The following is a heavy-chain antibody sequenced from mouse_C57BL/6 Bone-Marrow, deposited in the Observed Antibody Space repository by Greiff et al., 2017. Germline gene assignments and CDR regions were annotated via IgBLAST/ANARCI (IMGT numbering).Heavy chain of an antibody. V-gene: IGHV5-16*01. CDR3: AREDGYYSWYFDV. J-gene: IGHJ1*03. D-gene: IGHD2-3*01. CDR2: INYDGSST. Sequence: EVQLVESGGDLVKPGGSLKLSCTASGFTFSDYYMAWVRQVPEKGLEWVANINYDGSSTYYLDSLKSRFIISRDNAKNILYLQMSSLKSEDTATYYCAREDGYYSWYFDVWGTGTTVTVSS. CDR1: GFTFSDYY.